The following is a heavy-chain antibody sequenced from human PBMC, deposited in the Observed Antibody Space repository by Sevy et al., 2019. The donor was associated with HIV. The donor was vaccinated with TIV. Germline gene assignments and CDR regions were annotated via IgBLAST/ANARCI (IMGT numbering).Heavy chain of an antibody. Sequence: ASVKVSCKASGYTFTGYYMHWVRQAPGQGLEWMGWINPNSGGTNYAQKFQGRVTMTRDTSISTVYMELSRLRSDDTAVYYCARIAIPVPDPGTWFDPWGQGTLVTVSS. CDR1: GYTFTGYY. D-gene: IGHD6-19*01. J-gene: IGHJ5*02. CDR3: ARIAIPVPDPGTWFDP. CDR2: INPNSGGT. V-gene: IGHV1-2*02.